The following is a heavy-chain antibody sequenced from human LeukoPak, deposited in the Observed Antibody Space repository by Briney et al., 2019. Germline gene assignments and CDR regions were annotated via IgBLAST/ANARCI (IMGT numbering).Heavy chain of an antibody. Sequence: GESLRLSCAASGFTLKAYAMHWVRQAPGKGLEWVAFIMYDGSSKSIGDSVKGRFSISRDNPSNTLYLEMNSLRVEDTAVYYCAKGFRLNDFSFESWGQGTLVTVSS. J-gene: IGHJ4*02. V-gene: IGHV3-30*02. CDR3: AKGFRLNDFSFES. D-gene: IGHD2-21*02. CDR1: GFTLKAYA. CDR2: IMYDGSSK.